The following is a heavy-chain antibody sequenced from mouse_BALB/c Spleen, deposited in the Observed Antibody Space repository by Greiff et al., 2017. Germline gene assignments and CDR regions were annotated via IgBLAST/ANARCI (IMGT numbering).Heavy chain of an antibody. J-gene: IGHJ1*01. CDR3: TRSLFYWYFDV. V-gene: IGHV1S81*02. Sequence: QVQLQQSGAELVKPGASVKLSCKASGYTFTSYYLYWVKQRPGQGLEWIGEINPSNGGTNFNEKFKSKATLTVDKSSSTAYMQLSSLTSEDSAVYYCTRSLFYWYFDVWGAGTTVTVSS. CDR1: GYTFTSYY. CDR2: INPSNGGT. D-gene: IGHD6-1*01.